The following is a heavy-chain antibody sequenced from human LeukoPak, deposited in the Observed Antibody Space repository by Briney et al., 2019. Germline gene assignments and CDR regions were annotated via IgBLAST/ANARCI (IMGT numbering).Heavy chain of an antibody. CDR1: GFTFSSYA. CDR2: ISGSGGST. CDR3: ARASCGGECYYRFEN. J-gene: IGHJ4*02. V-gene: IGHV3-23*01. D-gene: IGHD2-21*01. Sequence: PGGSLRLSCAASGFTFSSYAMNWVRQAPGKGLEWVSAISGSGGSTYYADSVKGRFTISRDNSKNTMYLQMNSLRVEDTAVYYCARASCGGECYYRFENWGQGTLVTVSS.